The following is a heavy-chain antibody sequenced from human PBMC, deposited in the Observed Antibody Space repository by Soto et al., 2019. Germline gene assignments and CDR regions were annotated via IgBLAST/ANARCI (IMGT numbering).Heavy chain of an antibody. CDR3: ARLEGLATISYYFDF. J-gene: IGHJ4*02. Sequence: SETLSLTCAVYGGSFSGYYWSWIRQPPGKGLEWIGEINHSGSTNYNPSIKSRVTISVDTSKNQFSLKLNSVTAADSVVYFCARLEGLATISYYFDFWGPGALVTVSS. D-gene: IGHD3-9*01. CDR1: GGSFSGYY. CDR2: INHSGST. V-gene: IGHV4-34*01.